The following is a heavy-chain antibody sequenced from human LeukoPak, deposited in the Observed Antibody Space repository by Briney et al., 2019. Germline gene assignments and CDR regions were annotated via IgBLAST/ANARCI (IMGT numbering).Heavy chain of an antibody. D-gene: IGHD3-10*01. Sequence: GGSLRLSCAASGFTFSSYSMNWVRQAPGKGLECVSSLSSSGTYTYYADSLKGRFTISRDNAKNSLYLQMNSLRAEDTAVYYCARDRVTLVRGSFDYWGQGTLVTVSS. CDR1: GFTFSSYS. J-gene: IGHJ4*02. V-gene: IGHV3-21*01. CDR2: LSSSGTYT. CDR3: ARDRVTLVRGSFDY.